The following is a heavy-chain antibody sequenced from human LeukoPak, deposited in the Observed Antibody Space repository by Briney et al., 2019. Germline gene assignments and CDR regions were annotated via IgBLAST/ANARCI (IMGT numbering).Heavy chain of an antibody. Sequence: GGSLRLSCAASGFTFSSYAMSWVRQAPGNGLEWVSAVSGSGGSTYYADSVKGRFTISRDNSKNTLYLQMNSLRAEDTAVYYCAGVRIMITFGGVIVQDYWGQGTLVTVSS. CDR3: AGVRIMITFGGVIVQDY. CDR1: GFTFSSYA. V-gene: IGHV3-23*01. J-gene: IGHJ4*02. D-gene: IGHD3-16*02. CDR2: VSGSGGST.